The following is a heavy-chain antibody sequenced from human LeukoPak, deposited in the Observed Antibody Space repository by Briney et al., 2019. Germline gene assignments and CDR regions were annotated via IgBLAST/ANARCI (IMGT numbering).Heavy chain of an antibody. CDR2: VSGRGDNT. V-gene: IGHV3-23*01. CDR3: AKAVRIIDMAFDY. CDR1: GFTFSTYA. J-gene: IGHJ4*02. Sequence: QPGGSPRLSCAASGFTFSTYAMSWVRQAPGKGLEWVSTVSGRGDNTYYADSVKGRFTISRDNVRNTLSLQVNSLRAEDTAVYYCAKAVRIIDMAFDYWGQGALVTVSS. D-gene: IGHD5-24*01.